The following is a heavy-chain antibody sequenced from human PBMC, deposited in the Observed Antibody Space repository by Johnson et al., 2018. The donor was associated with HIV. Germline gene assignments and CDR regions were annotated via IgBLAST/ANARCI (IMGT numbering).Heavy chain of an antibody. CDR1: GFTFSSYA. J-gene: IGHJ3*02. Sequence: VQLVESGGGLVQPGGSLRLSCAASGFTFSSYAMQWVRQAPGKGLEYVSAISSNGGSTYYANSVKGRFTISRDNSKNTLYLQMGSLRAEDMAVYYCARVRETKGPYDAFDIWGQGTMVTVSS. V-gene: IGHV3-64*01. D-gene: IGHD1-1*01. CDR3: ARVRETKGPYDAFDI. CDR2: ISSNGGST.